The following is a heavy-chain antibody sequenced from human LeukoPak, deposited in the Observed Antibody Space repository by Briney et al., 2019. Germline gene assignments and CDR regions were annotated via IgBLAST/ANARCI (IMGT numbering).Heavy chain of an antibody. J-gene: IGHJ6*03. CDR3: AKGAEEGVVITAVYYYYMDV. D-gene: IGHD3-22*01. CDR1: GFTFRNHG. Sequence: GGSLRLSCVTSGFTFRNHGMSWVRQAPGKGLEWVSTISGSGYNTYYADSVKGRFTISRDSSKNTLFLQMNGLRAEDTAVYYCAKGAEEGVVITAVYYYYMDVWGKGTTVTISS. V-gene: IGHV3-23*01. CDR2: ISGSGYNT.